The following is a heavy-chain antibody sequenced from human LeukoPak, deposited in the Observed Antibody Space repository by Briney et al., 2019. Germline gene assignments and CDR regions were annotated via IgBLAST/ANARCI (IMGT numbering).Heavy chain of an antibody. Sequence: PSETLSLTCTVSGGSISSYYWSWIRQPPGKGLEWIGEINHSGSTNYNPSLKSRVTISVDTSKNQFSLKLSSVTAADTAVYYCAREANYYYGSGSYHFDYWGQGTLVTVSS. CDR2: INHSGST. CDR3: AREANYYYGSGSYHFDY. D-gene: IGHD3-10*01. V-gene: IGHV4-34*01. CDR1: GGSISSYY. J-gene: IGHJ4*02.